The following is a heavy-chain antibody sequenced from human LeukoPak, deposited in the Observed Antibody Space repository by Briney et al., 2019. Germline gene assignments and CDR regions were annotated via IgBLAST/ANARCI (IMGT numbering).Heavy chain of an antibody. Sequence: GESLKISCKGSGYSFPNYRIAWVRQMPGKGLEWMGIIYPGDSDTRYSPSFQGQVTFSADKSITTAYLQWSRLQASDTAMYYCARQYINSSPFDYWGQGTLVTVSS. CDR3: ARQYINSSPFDY. V-gene: IGHV5-51*01. CDR1: GYSFPNYR. CDR2: IYPGDSDT. D-gene: IGHD6-6*01. J-gene: IGHJ4*02.